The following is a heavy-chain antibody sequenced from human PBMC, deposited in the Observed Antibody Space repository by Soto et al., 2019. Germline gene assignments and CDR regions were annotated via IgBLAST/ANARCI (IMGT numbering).Heavy chain of an antibody. V-gene: IGHV4-30-2*01. J-gene: IGHJ3*02. CDR3: ARGGFITFGGVIVNPGAFDI. D-gene: IGHD3-16*02. CDR2: IYHSGST. Sequence: SENFSLTCAVSGRSIFNGGYSWRLIREPPGKGLEWIGYIYHSGSTYYNPSLKSRVTISVDRSKNQFSLKLSSVTAADTAVYYCARGGFITFGGVIVNPGAFDIWGQGTMVT. CDR1: GRSIFNGGYS.